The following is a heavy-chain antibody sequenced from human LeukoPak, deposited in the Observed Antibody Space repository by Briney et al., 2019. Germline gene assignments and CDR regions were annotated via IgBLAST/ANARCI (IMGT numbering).Heavy chain of an antibody. CDR1: GFTFSSFA. J-gene: IGHJ4*02. Sequence: GGSLRLSCAASGFTFSSFAMHWVRQAPGKGLEYVSTISGNGDSTYYANSVRGRFTISRDNSKNTLYLQMGSLRTADMAVYYCARSFSGMDYWGQGTLVTVSS. CDR2: ISGNGDST. D-gene: IGHD3-10*01. CDR3: ARSFSGMDY. V-gene: IGHV3-64*01.